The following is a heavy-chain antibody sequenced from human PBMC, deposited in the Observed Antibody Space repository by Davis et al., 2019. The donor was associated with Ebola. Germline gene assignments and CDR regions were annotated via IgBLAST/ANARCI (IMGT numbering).Heavy chain of an antibody. J-gene: IGHJ4*02. D-gene: IGHD3-22*01. V-gene: IGHV3-21*01. CDR3: ARDSSGYYHLDY. CDR2: ISSSSSYI. Sequence: GESLKISCSASGFTFSSYSMNWVRQAPGKGLEWVSSISSSSSYIYYADSVKGRFTISRDNAKNSLYLQMNSLRAEDTAVYYCARDSSGYYHLDYWGQGTLVTVSS. CDR1: GFTFSSYS.